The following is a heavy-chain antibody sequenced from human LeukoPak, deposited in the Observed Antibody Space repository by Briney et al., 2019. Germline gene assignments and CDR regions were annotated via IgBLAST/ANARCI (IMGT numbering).Heavy chain of an antibody. J-gene: IGHJ4*02. D-gene: IGHD6-19*01. Sequence: ASVKVSCRASGYTFTGYCMHWVRQAPGQGLEWMGWINPNSGGTNYAQKFQGRVTMTRDTSISTAYMELSRLRSDDTAVYYCARSVAVAGSPLGYWGQGTLVTVSS. V-gene: IGHV1-2*02. CDR1: GYTFTGYC. CDR2: INPNSGGT. CDR3: ARSVAVAGSPLGY.